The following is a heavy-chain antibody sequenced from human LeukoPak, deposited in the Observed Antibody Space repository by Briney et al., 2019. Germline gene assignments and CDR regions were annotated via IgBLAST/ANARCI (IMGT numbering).Heavy chain of an antibody. J-gene: IGHJ6*02. Sequence: PGGSLRLSCAASGFTFSSYGMHWVRQAPGKGLEWVAVISYDGSNKYYADSVKGRFTISRDNSKNTLYLQMNSLRAEDTAVYYCAKESRYCSSTSCYFLRYYYYGMDVWGQGTTVTVSS. CDR1: GFTFSSYG. D-gene: IGHD2-2*01. CDR2: ISYDGSNK. V-gene: IGHV3-30*18. CDR3: AKESRYCSSTSCYFLRYYYYGMDV.